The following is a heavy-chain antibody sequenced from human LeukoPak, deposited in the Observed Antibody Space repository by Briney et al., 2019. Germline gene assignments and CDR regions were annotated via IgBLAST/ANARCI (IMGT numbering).Heavy chain of an antibody. J-gene: IGHJ6*02. Sequence: ASVKVSCKASGYTFTGYVISGVRQALGQGLGWRGWIRAYNGNTNYAQKLQGRVTMTTDTSTSTAYMELRSLRSDDTAVYYCASSGVGASSYYYYGMDVWGQGTTVTVSS. CDR1: GYTFTGYV. CDR2: IRAYNGNT. V-gene: IGHV1-18*01. D-gene: IGHD1-26*01. CDR3: ASSGVGASSYYYYGMDV.